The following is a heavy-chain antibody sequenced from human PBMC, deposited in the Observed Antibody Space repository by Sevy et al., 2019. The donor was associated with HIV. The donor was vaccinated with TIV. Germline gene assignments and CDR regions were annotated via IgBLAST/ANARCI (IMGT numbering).Heavy chain of an antibody. CDR2: IIPIFGTT. J-gene: IGHJ4*02. CDR3: ARTPLVRIPGATDLYFDN. V-gene: IGHV1-69*13. Sequence: ASEKVSCKASGGTFSNYALSWVRQAPGQGLEWMGGIIPIFGTTNFAQTFQGRVTITADESTSTAYMELSSLRSADTAVYYCARTPLVRIPGATDLYFDNWGQGTLVTVSS. D-gene: IGHD2-2*01. CDR1: GGTFSNYA.